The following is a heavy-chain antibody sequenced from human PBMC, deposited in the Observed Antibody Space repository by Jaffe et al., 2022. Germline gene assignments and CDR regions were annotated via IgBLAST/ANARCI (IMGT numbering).Heavy chain of an antibody. CDR1: GGSISSYY. J-gene: IGHJ3*02. V-gene: IGHV4-59*01. CDR2: IYYSGST. Sequence: QVQLQESGPGLVKPSETLSLTCTVSGGSISSYYWSWIRQPPGKGLEWIGYIYYSGSTNYNPSLKSRVTISVDTSKNQFSLKLSSVTAADTAVYYCAREEGLRGAFDIWGQGTMVTVSS. CDR3: AREEGLRGAFDI.